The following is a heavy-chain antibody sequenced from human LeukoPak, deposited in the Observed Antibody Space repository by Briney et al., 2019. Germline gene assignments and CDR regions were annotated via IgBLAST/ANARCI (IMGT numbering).Heavy chain of an antibody. Sequence: ASVKISCKASGYTFTSYYIHWVRQAPGQGLEWMGIIRPSGGRASYPQNFQGRVTMTMNMSASTVHMELSSLTSEDTAMYYCAREPPESFRFDYWGQGAPVTVSS. CDR1: GYTFTSYY. CDR2: IRPSGGRA. J-gene: IGHJ4*02. V-gene: IGHV1-46*01. CDR3: AREPPESFRFDY. D-gene: IGHD3-16*02.